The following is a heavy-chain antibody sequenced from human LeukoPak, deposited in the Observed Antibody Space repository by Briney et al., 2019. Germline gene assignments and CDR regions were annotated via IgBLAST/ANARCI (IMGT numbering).Heavy chain of an antibody. J-gene: IGHJ4*02. CDR3: VTEYWYRFHY. CDR2: VTRDGSGT. CDR1: AFNFLGYN. Sequence: PGGSLRLSCITSAFNFLGYNMAWVRQAPGKGLEWLATVTRDGSGTECIDSVRGRFTISRDNAKNSVYLQMNSLRAEDTAVYFCVTEYWYRFHYWVQGLLLTVSS. D-gene: IGHD6-13*01. V-gene: IGHV3-7*01.